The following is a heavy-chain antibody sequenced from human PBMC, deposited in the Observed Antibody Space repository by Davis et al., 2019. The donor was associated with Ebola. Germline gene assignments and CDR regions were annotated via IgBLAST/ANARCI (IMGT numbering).Heavy chain of an antibody. Sequence: MPSETLSLTCTVSGGSIRSADHFWSWIRQAPGKGLEWIGYIYYSGSTYSATSLKSRVTISVGTSNNQFPLNLRSVTAADTAVYYCARGWPSSVTTDYYAMDAWGKGTTVTVSS. D-gene: IGHD4-17*01. V-gene: IGHV4-30-4*01. CDR2: IYYSGST. J-gene: IGHJ6*04. CDR3: ARGWPSSVTTDYYAMDA. CDR1: GGSIRSADHF.